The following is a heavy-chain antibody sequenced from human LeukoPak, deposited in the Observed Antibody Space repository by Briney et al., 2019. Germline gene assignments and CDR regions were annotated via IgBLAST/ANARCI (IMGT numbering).Heavy chain of an antibody. Sequence: GGSLRLSCAASGFSFSSYAMSWVRQAPGKGLEWVSAISGSGDTTYYADSVKGRFTISRDNSKNTLYVQMNSLRAEDTAVYYCAELGITMIGGVWGKGTTVIVSS. V-gene: IGHV3-23*01. CDR2: ISGSGDTT. J-gene: IGHJ6*04. D-gene: IGHD3-10*02. CDR3: AELGITMIGGV. CDR1: GFSFSSYA.